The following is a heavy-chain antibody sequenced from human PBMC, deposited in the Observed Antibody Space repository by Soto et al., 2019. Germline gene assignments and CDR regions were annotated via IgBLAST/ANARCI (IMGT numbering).Heavy chain of an antibody. CDR3: ARTLWFGELLSHFDY. V-gene: IGHV4-34*01. J-gene: IGHJ4*02. CDR2: INHSGST. D-gene: IGHD3-10*01. CDR1: GGSFSGYY. Sequence: SETLSLTYAVDGGSFSGYYWSWILQPPGKGLEWIGEINHSGSTNYNPSLKSRVTISVDTSKNQFSLKLSSVTAADTAVYYCARTLWFGELLSHFDYWGQGTLVTVSS.